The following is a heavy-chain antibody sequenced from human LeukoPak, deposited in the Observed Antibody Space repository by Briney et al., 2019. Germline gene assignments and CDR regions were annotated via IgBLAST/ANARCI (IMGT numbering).Heavy chain of an antibody. CDR2: IYTSGST. D-gene: IGHD2-2*01. Sequence: SETLSLTCTVSGGSISSYYWSWIRQPAGKGLEWTGRIYTSGSTNYNPSLKSRVTMSVDTSKNQFSLKLSSVTAADTAVYYCAREGYGYCSSTSCSNWFDPWGQGTLVTVSS. J-gene: IGHJ5*02. V-gene: IGHV4-4*07. CDR3: AREGYGYCSSTSCSNWFDP. CDR1: GGSISSYY.